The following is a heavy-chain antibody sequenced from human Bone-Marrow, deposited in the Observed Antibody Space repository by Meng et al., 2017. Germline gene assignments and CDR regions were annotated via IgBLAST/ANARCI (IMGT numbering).Heavy chain of an antibody. CDR3: ARGLRAARPLLFGY. CDR2: INHSGST. Sequence: LKQWGAGLLKPSETLSLPLAVYGGSFSGYYWSWIRQPPGKGLEWIGEINHSGSTNYNPSLKSRVTISVDTSKNQFSLKLSSVTAADTAVYYCARGLRAARPLLFGYWGQGTLVTVSS. V-gene: IGHV4-34*01. J-gene: IGHJ4*02. CDR1: GGSFSGYY. D-gene: IGHD6-6*01.